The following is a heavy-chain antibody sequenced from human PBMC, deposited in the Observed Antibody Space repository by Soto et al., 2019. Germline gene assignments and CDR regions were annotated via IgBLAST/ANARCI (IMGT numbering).Heavy chain of an antibody. CDR3: ARVSQGCSSTSCYFDP. CDR1: GGSISSSNW. CDR2: IHHSGST. V-gene: IGHV4-4*02. D-gene: IGHD2-2*01. J-gene: IGHJ5*02. Sequence: SETLSLTCAVSGGSISSSNWWNWVRQPPGKGLEWIGEIHHSGSTNYNPSLKSRVTISVDKSKNQFSLKLNSVTAADTAVYYCARVSQGCSSTSCYFDPWGQGTLVTVSS.